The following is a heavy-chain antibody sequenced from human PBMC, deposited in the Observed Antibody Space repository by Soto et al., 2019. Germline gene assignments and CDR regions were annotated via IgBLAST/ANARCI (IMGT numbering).Heavy chain of an antibody. D-gene: IGHD5-12*01. J-gene: IGHJ4*02. V-gene: IGHV1-69*08. CDR2: IIPLLDVT. CDR3: ARDSPMGSTFSGYDAIDY. CDR1: GGAFTNDI. Sequence: QVHLVQSGAEVKKPGSSVKVSCKASGGAFTNDIITWVRQAPGQGLEWMGRIIPLLDVTNYAQKFQGRVTITADKSTSTAYMELNSLIYEDTAVYYCARDSPMGSTFSGYDAIDYWGQGTLVTVS.